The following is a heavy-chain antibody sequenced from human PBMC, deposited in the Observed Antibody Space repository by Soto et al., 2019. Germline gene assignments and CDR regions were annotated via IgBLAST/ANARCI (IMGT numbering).Heavy chain of an antibody. CDR3: ARTIAVAGTVHYYYYGMDV. V-gene: IGHV1-69*13. CDR1: GGTFSSYA. CDR2: IIPIFGTA. D-gene: IGHD6-19*01. J-gene: IGHJ6*02. Sequence: SVKVSCKASGGTFSSYAISWVRQAPGQGLEWMGGIIPIFGTANYAQKFQGRVTITADESTSTAYMELSSLRSEDTAVYYCARTIAVAGTVHYYYYGMDVWGQGTTVTVSS.